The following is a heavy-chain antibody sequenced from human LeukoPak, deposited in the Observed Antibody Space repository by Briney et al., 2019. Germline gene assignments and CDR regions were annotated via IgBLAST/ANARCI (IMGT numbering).Heavy chain of an antibody. CDR3: ARSLVGATDFYY. CDR1: GGTFISYA. J-gene: IGHJ4*02. V-gene: IGHV1-69*04. D-gene: IGHD1-26*01. Sequence: ASVTVTCKAFGGTFISYAVSWVRQAPGQGLEWMGRIIPILGIANYAQKFQGRVTITADKSTSTAYMELSSLRSEDTAVYYCARSLVGATDFYYSGEGPLVTVSS. CDR2: IIPILGIA.